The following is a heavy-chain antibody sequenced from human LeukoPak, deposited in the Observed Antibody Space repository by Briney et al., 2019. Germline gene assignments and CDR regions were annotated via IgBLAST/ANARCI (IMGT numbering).Heavy chain of an antibody. Sequence: SETLSLTCTVSGGSISSYYWSWIRQPPGKGLEWIGYIYYSGSTNHNPSLKSRVTISVDTSKNQFSLKLSSVTAADTAVYYCARQRRAIAAAPFDYWGQGTPVTVSS. CDR2: IYYSGST. CDR3: ARQRRAIAAAPFDY. CDR1: GGSISSYY. D-gene: IGHD6-13*01. J-gene: IGHJ4*02. V-gene: IGHV4-59*08.